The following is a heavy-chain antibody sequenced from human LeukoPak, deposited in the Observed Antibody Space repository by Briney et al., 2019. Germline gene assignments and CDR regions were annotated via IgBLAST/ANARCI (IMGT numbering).Heavy chain of an antibody. Sequence: GGSLRPSCAASGFTLSSYATHWVRQAPGKGLEWVAVISYDGSNKYYADSVKGRFTISRDNSKNTLYLQMNSLRAEDTAVYYCAKESYGDLYFGDCGQVTLVTVSS. CDR3: AKESYGDLYFGD. J-gene: IGHJ4*02. V-gene: IGHV3-30*18. CDR2: ISYDGSNK. D-gene: IGHD4-17*01. CDR1: GFTLSSYA.